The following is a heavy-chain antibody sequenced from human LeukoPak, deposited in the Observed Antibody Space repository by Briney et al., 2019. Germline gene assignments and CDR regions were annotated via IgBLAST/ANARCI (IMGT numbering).Heavy chain of an antibody. CDR3: AKGVGRTSGRNPDY. D-gene: IGHD2-8*02. CDR1: GFTFNTYG. J-gene: IGHJ4*02. Sequence: GGSLRLSCAASGFTFNTYGMHWVRQAPGRGLEWVAVIWYDGSDKYYAESVKGRFTISRDNSKNTLSLQMNSLRAEDTAMYYCAKGVGRTSGRNPDYWGQGALVTVSS. V-gene: IGHV3-33*06. CDR2: IWYDGSDK.